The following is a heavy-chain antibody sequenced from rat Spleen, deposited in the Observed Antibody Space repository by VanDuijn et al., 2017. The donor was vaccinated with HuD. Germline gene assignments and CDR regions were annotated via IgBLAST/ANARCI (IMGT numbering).Heavy chain of an antibody. Sequence: QVQLKESGPGLVKPSLTLSLTCSVSGFSLNNYGVMWVRQPPGKGLEWMGVIWTGGSTEYNSLLKSRLSISRDTSKSQVFLKMNSLQTEDTATYYCARYLPYFDYWGQGSMVTVSS. V-gene: IGHV2-13*01. CDR1: GFSLNNYG. CDR2: IWTGGST. CDR3: ARYLPYFDY. D-gene: IGHD2-1*01. J-gene: IGHJ2*01.